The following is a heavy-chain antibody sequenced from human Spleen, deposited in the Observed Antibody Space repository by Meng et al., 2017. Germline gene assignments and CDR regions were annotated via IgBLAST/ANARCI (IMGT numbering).Heavy chain of an antibody. CDR2: IYYSGST. J-gene: IGHJ4*02. Sequence: SETLSLTCTVSGGSISSTSYYWGWIRQPPGKGLEWIGSIYYSGSTFYNPSLKSRVTISVDTSKNQFSLRLSSVTAADTAVYYCARVYSGSYQEDYWGQGTLVTVSS. D-gene: IGHD1-26*01. CDR1: GGSISSTSYY. V-gene: IGHV4-39*07. CDR3: ARVYSGSYQEDY.